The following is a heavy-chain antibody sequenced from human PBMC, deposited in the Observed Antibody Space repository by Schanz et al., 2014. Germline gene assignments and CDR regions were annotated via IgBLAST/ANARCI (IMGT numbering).Heavy chain of an antibody. CDR1: GFIFSNSW. CDR2: IKQDGSEK. V-gene: IGHV3-7*01. D-gene: IGHD3-3*01. CDR3: ARGVRIDY. J-gene: IGHJ4*02. Sequence: EVQLVESGGGLVQPGGCLRLSCAASGFIFSNSWMSWVRQAPGKGLEWVANIKQDGSEKYYVDSVKGRFTISRDNAKNSLYLQMNSLTAEDTAVYYCARGVRIDYWGQGTLVTVSS.